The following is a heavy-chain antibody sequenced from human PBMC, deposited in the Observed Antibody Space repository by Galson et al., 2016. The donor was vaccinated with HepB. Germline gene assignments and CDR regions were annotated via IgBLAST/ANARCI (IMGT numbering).Heavy chain of an antibody. CDR3: AKDTAVDYYDSSGYSDY. CDR2: ISWNSGSI. J-gene: IGHJ4*02. V-gene: IGHV3-9*01. Sequence: SLRLSCAASGFTFDDYAMHWVRQAPGKGLEWVSGISWNSGSIGYADSVKGRFTISGDNAKNSLYLQMNSLRAEDTALYYCAKDTAVDYYDSSGYSDYWGQGTLVTVSS. CDR1: GFTFDDYA. D-gene: IGHD3-22*01.